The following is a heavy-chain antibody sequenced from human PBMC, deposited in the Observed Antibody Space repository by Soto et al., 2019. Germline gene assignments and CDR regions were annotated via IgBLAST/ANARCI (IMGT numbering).Heavy chain of an antibody. CDR3: ARAEIFGGIQLWFPHFDY. CDR2: IYYSGST. J-gene: IGHJ4*02. Sequence: SETLSLTCTVSGGSISSYYWSWIRQPPGKGLEWIGYIYYSGSTNYNPSLKSRVTISVDTSKNQFSLKLNSVTPEDTAAYYCARAEIFGGIQLWFPHFDYWGQGTLVTVSS. V-gene: IGHV4-59*12. D-gene: IGHD5-18*01. CDR1: GGSISSYY.